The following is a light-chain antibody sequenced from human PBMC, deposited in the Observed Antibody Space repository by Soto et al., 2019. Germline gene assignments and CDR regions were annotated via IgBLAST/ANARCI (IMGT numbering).Light chain of an antibody. V-gene: IGKV4-1*01. Sequence: DIVMTQSPDSLAVSLGERATINCGSSQSVLHTSNNKNYLAWYQQKPGQPPKLLIYWASTRESGVPDRFSGSGSGTDFTLTISSLQAEDVAVYYCRQYYSTPPTFGQGTRLENK. CDR3: RQYYSTPPT. CDR1: QSVLHTSNNKNY. CDR2: WAS. J-gene: IGKJ5*01.